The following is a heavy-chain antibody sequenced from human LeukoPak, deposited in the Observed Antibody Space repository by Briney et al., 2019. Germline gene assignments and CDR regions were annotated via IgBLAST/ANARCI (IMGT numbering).Heavy chain of an antibody. CDR3: ARAANFGAFDI. J-gene: IGHJ3*02. CDR2: SSDYTGNT. V-gene: IGHV1-18*01. CDR1: GYTFTSYG. Sequence: EASVKVSCKASGYTFTSYGISWVRQAPGQGLEWMGGSSDYTGNTNYAQKLQGRVTMTTDTSTSTAYMELRSLRSDDTAVYYCARAANFGAFDIWGQGTMVTVSS. D-gene: IGHD3-10*01.